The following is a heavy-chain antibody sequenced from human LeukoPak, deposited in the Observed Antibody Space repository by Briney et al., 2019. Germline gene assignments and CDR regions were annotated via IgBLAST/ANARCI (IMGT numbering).Heavy chain of an antibody. D-gene: IGHD3-22*01. CDR2: INSDGSTT. V-gene: IGHV3-74*01. CDR1: GFTFSSYW. J-gene: IGHJ6*02. Sequence: GGSLRLSCAASGFTFSSYWMHWVRQAPGKGLAWVSRINSDGSTTTYADSLKGRFTISRDNAKNTLYLQMNSLRADDSAVYYCARTMIVGVYYYGMDVWGQGTTVTVSS. CDR3: ARTMIVGVYYYGMDV.